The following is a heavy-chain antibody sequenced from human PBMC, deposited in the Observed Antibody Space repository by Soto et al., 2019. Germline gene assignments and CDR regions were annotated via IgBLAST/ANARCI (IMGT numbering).Heavy chain of an antibody. CDR1: GYTFTSYA. CDR3: ARDWGYDFCSGYYLTGYYGMDI. D-gene: IGHD3-3*01. J-gene: IGHJ6*02. V-gene: IGHV7-4-1*01. Sequence: ASVKVSCKASGYTFTSYAMNWVRQAPGQGLEWMGWINTNTGNPTYAQGFTGRFVFSLDTSVSTAYLQICSLKAEDTAVYYCARDWGYDFCSGYYLTGYYGMDIWGQGSTLTVSS. CDR2: INTNTGNP.